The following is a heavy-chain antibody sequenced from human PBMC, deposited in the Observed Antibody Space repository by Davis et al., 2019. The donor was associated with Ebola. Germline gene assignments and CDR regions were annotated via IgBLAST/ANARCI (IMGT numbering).Heavy chain of an antibody. Sequence: ASVKVSCKASGYTFTSYGISWVRQAPGQGLEWMGWISAYNGNTNYAQKLQGRVTMTTDTSTSTAYMELRSLRSDDTAVYYCARVGCTGGVCPHTFGGVPNWFDPWGQGTLVTVSS. CDR2: ISAYNGNT. D-gene: IGHD2-8*02. J-gene: IGHJ5*02. CDR3: ARVGCTGGVCPHTFGGVPNWFDP. CDR1: GYTFTSYG. V-gene: IGHV1-18*01.